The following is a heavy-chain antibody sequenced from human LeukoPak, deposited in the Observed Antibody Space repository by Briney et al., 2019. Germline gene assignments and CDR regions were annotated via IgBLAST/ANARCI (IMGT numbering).Heavy chain of an antibody. D-gene: IGHD4-23*01. CDR2: TEDDGDAK. J-gene: IGHJ4*02. CDR3: ARHVPGGRSDFDC. V-gene: IGHV3-7*01. Sequence: RGSLRHSCTASGFTLVNHLMAWVCQAPGKGVEWVANTEDDGDAKTYVESVNGRFTVSRDNARATLYLQMDSLRAEDTAIYYCARHVPGGRSDFDCWGQGALVTVSS. CDR1: GFTLVNHL.